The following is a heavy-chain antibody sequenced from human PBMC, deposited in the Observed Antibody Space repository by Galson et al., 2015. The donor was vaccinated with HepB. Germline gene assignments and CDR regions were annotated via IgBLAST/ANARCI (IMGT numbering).Heavy chain of an antibody. V-gene: IGHV3-33*01. J-gene: IGHJ3*02. CDR3: AREAGARDDALDI. Sequence: SLRLSCAASGFTFSSYGMHWVRQAPGKGLEWVAVIWYDGSNKYYADSVKGRFTISRDNSKNTLYLQMNSLRAEDTAVYYCAREAGARDDALDIWGQGTMVTVSS. D-gene: IGHD3-10*01. CDR2: IWYDGSNK. CDR1: GFTFSSYG.